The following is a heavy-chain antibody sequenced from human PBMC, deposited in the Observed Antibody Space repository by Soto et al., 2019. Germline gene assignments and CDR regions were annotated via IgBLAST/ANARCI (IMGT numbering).Heavy chain of an antibody. CDR3: ASYYGDLNPYYFDY. CDR1: GGSISSGRYY. Sequence: ASEALSLTCTVSGGSISSGRYYWGCIRQPPGKGLEWIGSIYYSGSTYYNPSLKSRVTISVDTSKNQFSLKLSSVTAADTVVYFCASYYGDLNPYYFDYWGQGTLVTVSS. CDR2: IYYSGST. V-gene: IGHV4-39*01. J-gene: IGHJ4*02. D-gene: IGHD4-17*01.